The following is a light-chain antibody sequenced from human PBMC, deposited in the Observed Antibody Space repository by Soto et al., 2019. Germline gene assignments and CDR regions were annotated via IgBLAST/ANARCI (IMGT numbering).Light chain of an antibody. CDR1: SGSIASNY. Sequence: NFMLTQPHSVSESPGKTVTISCTRSSGSIASNYVQWYQQRPGSAPTIVIYEDNQTPSGVPDRFSGSIDRSSNSASLTISGLKTEDEADYCCQSYDSSTVVFGGGTKLTVL. CDR2: EDN. V-gene: IGLV6-57*03. CDR3: QSYDSSTVV. J-gene: IGLJ2*01.